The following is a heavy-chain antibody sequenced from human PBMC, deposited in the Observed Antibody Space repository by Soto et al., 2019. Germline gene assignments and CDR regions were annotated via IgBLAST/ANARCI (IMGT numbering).Heavy chain of an antibody. D-gene: IGHD2-21*02. J-gene: IGHJ6*02. CDR3: TKLVVVVTAIRDYYYGMDV. CDR2: IKSKTDGGTT. V-gene: IGHV3-15*01. Sequence: EVQLVESGGGLVKPGGSLRLSCAASGFTFSNAWMSWVRQAPGKGLEWVGRIKSKTDGGTTDYAAPVKGRFTISRDDSKNTLYLQMNSLKTEDTAVYYCTKLVVVVTAIRDYYYGMDVWGQGTTVTVSS. CDR1: GFTFSNAW.